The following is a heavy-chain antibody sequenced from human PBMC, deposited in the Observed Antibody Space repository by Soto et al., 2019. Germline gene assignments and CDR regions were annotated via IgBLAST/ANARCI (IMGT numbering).Heavy chain of an antibody. Sequence: PGESLKISCKGSGYSFTSYWISWVRQMPGKGLEWMGRIDPSDSYTNYSPSFQGHVTISADKSISTAYLQWSSLKASDTAMYYCARPLSQGLLWFGSYGMDGWGQGTTDTVSS. CDR1: GYSFTSYW. V-gene: IGHV5-10-1*01. J-gene: IGHJ6*02. CDR3: ARPLSQGLLWFGSYGMDG. D-gene: IGHD3-10*01. CDR2: IDPSDSYT.